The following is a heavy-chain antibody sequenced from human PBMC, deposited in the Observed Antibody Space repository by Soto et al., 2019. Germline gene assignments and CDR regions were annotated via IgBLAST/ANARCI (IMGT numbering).Heavy chain of an antibody. D-gene: IGHD3-22*01. V-gene: IGHV3-30-3*01. J-gene: IGHJ5*02. CDR3: ARDVDYYDSSGFGFDP. CDR1: GFTFSSYA. Sequence: VGTLRLSCAAYGFTFSSYAMHWVRQAPGKGLEWVAVISYDGSNKYNADSVKGRFTISRDNSKNTLYLQMNSLREEDTAVYYCARDVDYYDSSGFGFDPWGQGTLVTVSS. CDR2: ISYDGSNK.